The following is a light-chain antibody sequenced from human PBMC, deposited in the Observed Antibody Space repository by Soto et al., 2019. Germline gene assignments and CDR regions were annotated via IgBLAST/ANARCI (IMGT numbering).Light chain of an antibody. CDR1: QSIRSW. CDR2: AAS. V-gene: IGKV1-12*01. J-gene: IGKJ5*01. Sequence: DIQMTQSPSSMSASVGDRVTITCRASQSIRSWLAWYQQKPGKAPTFLIYAASSLLSGVPSRFSGSGSGTDYTLTISSLQPEDFATYYCQQANSCPLTFGQGTRLEIK. CDR3: QQANSCPLT.